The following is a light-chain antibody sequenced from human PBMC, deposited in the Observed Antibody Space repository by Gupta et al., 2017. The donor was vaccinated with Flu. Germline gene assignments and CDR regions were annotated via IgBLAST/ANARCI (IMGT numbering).Light chain of an antibody. Sequence: SYALTQPPSVSVSPGETARITCSGDALPKQHAYWYQQKSGQAPVVVIYKDTERASGIPDRFSGSSSGTIVTLTISGVQAEDEADYYCQSADSSGTYFVFGGGTKVTVL. CDR2: KDT. V-gene: IGLV3-25*02. CDR1: ALPKQH. J-gene: IGLJ1*01. CDR3: QSADSSGTYFV.